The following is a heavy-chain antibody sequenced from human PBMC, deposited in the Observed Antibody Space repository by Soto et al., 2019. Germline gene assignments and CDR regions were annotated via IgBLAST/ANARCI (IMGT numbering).Heavy chain of an antibody. CDR1: GYTFTSYA. Sequence: QVQLVQSGAEVKKPGASVKVSCKASGYTFTSYAMHWVRQAPGQRLEWMGWINAGNGNTKYSQKFQGRVTITRDTSASTAYMELSSLRSEDTAVYYCARTGITMVRGLYGMDVWGQGTTVTVSS. CDR3: ARTGITMVRGLYGMDV. J-gene: IGHJ6*02. CDR2: INAGNGNT. V-gene: IGHV1-3*01. D-gene: IGHD3-10*01.